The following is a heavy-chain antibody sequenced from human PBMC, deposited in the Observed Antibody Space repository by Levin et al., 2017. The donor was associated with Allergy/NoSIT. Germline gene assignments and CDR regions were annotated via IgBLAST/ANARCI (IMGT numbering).Heavy chain of an antibody. D-gene: IGHD3-22*01. CDR2: ISGSGGST. V-gene: IGHV3-23*01. Sequence: GGSLRLSCAASGFTFSSYAMSWVRQAPGKGLEWVSAISGSGGSTYYADSVKGRFTISRDNSKNTLYLQMNSLRAEDTAVYYCAKDHYYDSSGYYKYWYFDLWGRGTLVTVSS. CDR3: AKDHYYDSSGYYKYWYFDL. J-gene: IGHJ2*01. CDR1: GFTFSSYA.